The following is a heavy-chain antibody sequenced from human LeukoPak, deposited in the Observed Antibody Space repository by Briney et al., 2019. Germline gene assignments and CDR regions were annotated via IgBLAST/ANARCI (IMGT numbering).Heavy chain of an antibody. V-gene: IGHV3-21*01. J-gene: IGHJ4*02. CDR2: ITSSSSYI. CDR3: ARALAGTGHDDLGYFFDY. Sequence: GGSLRLSCAASGFTFNIYSMNWVRQAPGKGLEWVSSITSSSSYIYYADSMKGRITISRDNAKNSLYLEMNNLRAEDTAVYYCARALAGTGHDDLGYFFDYWGQGALVTVSS. CDR1: GFTFNIYS. D-gene: IGHD6-13*01.